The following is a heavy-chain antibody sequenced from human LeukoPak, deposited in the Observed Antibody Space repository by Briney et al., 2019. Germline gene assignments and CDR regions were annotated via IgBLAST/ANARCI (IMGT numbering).Heavy chain of an antibody. Sequence: GASVKVSCKASGYTFTSYYMHWGRQPPGQGLEWMGIMNATGGSTSYAQKFQGRVTMTREMSTSTVYMGLSSLESEDTAGEYCARVGYCCSNRWRPKPSYYYMDVWGKGTTVTVSS. CDR2: MNATGGST. V-gene: IGHV1-46*01. D-gene: IGHD2-2*01. CDR3: ARVGYCCSNRWRPKPSYYYMDV. J-gene: IGHJ6*03. CDR1: GYTFTSYY.